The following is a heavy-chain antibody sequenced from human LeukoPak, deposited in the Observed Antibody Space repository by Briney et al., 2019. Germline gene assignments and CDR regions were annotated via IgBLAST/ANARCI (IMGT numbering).Heavy chain of an antibody. CDR2: ISYAGSNN. V-gene: IGHV3-30-3*01. CDR1: GFTFSSYT. Sequence: GGSLRLSCAASGFTFSSYTMDWVRQAPGKGLEWVARISYAGSNNYYADSVKGRFTISSDDPKNTLYLQMDSLRAEDTAVYYCARAAHTTYVLGRYYYYAMDVWGQGTTVTVSS. J-gene: IGHJ6*02. CDR3: ARAAHTTYVLGRYYYYAMDV. D-gene: IGHD3-10*01.